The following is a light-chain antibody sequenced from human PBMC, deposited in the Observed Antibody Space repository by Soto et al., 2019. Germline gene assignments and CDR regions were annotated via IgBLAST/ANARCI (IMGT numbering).Light chain of an antibody. CDR3: QQNYRTPHT. CDR1: QGVSTY. CDR2: AAS. Sequence: DSPMTQSPSSLSASVGERVTITCRARQGVSTYLIWYQQRQGRAPKLLIYAASNLLSGVQSRFSGSGAWTNVTLAISRLQPEYLSTYYCQQNYRTPHTFGQGTKLETK. J-gene: IGKJ2*01. V-gene: IGKV1-39*01.